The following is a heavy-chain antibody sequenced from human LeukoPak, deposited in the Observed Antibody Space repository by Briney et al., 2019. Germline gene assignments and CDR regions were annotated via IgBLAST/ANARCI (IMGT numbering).Heavy chain of an antibody. V-gene: IGHV1-8*01. CDR2: MNPNSGNA. D-gene: IGHD3-22*01. CDR1: GYNFNNHD. CDR3: ARSSGDYFFDY. Sequence: GASVTVSCKASGYNFNNHDINGVRQATGQGLEWLGRMNPNSGNAGYAQKLQGRVTMTWDSSTNTAYLEVTALRSDDTAVYYCARSSGDYFFDYWGQGTLVTVSS. J-gene: IGHJ4*02.